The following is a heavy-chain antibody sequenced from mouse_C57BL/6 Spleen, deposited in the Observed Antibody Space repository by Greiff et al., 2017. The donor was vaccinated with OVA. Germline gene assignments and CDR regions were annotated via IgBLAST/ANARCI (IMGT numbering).Heavy chain of an antibody. CDR3: TRTTVVPQNFDV. CDR1: GYTFTDYE. V-gene: IGHV1-15*01. Sequence: QVQLQQSGAELVRPGASVTLSCKASGYTFTDYEMHWVKQTPVHGLEWIGAIDPATGGTAYNQKFKGKAILTADKSSSTAYMELRSLTSEDSAVYYCTRTTVVPQNFDVWGTGTTVTVSS. D-gene: IGHD1-1*01. J-gene: IGHJ1*03. CDR2: IDPATGGT.